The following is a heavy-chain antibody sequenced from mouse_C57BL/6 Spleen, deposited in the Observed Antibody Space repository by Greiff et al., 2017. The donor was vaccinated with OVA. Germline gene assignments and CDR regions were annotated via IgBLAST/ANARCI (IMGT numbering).Heavy chain of an antibody. Sequence: QVQLKQPGAELVMPGASVKLSCKASGYTFTRYWMHWVKQRPGQGLEWIGEIDPSDSYTNYNQKFKGKSTLTVDKSSSTAYMQLSSLTSEDSAVYYCARSHYGNYGFAYWGQGTLVTVSA. CDR3: ARSHYGNYGFAY. D-gene: IGHD2-1*01. J-gene: IGHJ3*01. V-gene: IGHV1-69*01. CDR1: GYTFTRYW. CDR2: IDPSDSYT.